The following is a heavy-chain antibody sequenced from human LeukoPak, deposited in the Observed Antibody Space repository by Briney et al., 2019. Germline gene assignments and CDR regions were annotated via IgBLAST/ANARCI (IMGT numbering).Heavy chain of an antibody. CDR2: IYYSGST. D-gene: IGHD6-13*01. CDR1: GGSISSSSYY. V-gene: IGHV4-31*03. CDR3: AREDSSWYTDY. J-gene: IGHJ4*02. Sequence: SKTLSLTCTVSGGSISSSSYYWGGIRQPPGKGPEWIGCIYYSGSTYYNPSLKGRVTISVDTSKNQFSLKLSSVTAADTAVYYCAREDSSWYTDYWGQGTLVTVSS.